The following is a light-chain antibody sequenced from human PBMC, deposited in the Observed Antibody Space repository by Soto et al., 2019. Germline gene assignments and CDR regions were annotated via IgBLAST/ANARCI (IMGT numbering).Light chain of an antibody. J-gene: IGKJ1*01. CDR3: QQYNSYPWT. Sequence: DIQMTQSPSTLSASVGDRVTITCRASQSISSRLAWYQQKPGKAPKLLIYKASSLESGVPSRFSGSGSGTEFTLTISSLQPDDFATYYCQQYNSYPWTFGQGTKLEI. CDR2: KAS. CDR1: QSISSR. V-gene: IGKV1-5*03.